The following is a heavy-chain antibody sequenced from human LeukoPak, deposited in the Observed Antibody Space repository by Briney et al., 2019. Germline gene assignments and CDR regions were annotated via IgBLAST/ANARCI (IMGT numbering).Heavy chain of an antibody. CDR3: ARDKNNYFDY. Sequence: SETLSLICTVSGGSISSYYWSWIRQPPGEGLEWIGYIYYSGSTNYNPSLKSRVTISVDTSKNQFSLKLSSVTAADTAVYYCARDKNNYFDYWGQGTLVTVSS. CDR1: GGSISSYY. J-gene: IGHJ4*02. D-gene: IGHD1/OR15-1a*01. CDR2: IYYSGST. V-gene: IGHV4-59*01.